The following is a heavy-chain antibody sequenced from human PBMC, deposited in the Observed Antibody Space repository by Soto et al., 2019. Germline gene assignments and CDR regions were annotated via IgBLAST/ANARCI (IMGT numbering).Heavy chain of an antibody. CDR3: AGDIDGYSYGSMGDY. CDR1: GYTFTSYG. CDR2: ISAYNGNT. V-gene: IGHV1-18*01. Sequence: QVQLVQSGAEVKKPGASVKVSCKASGYTFTSYGISWVRQAPGQGLEWMGWISAYNGNTNYAQKLQGRVTMTTDTSTSTAYMELRSLRSDDTAVYYCAGDIDGYSYGSMGDYWGQGTLVTVSS. D-gene: IGHD5-18*01. J-gene: IGHJ4*02.